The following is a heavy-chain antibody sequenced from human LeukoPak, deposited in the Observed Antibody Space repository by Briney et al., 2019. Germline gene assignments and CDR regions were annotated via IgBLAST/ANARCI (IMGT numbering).Heavy chain of an antibody. V-gene: IGHV3-30-3*01. D-gene: IGHD5-24*01. Sequence: PGRSLRLSCVASGFTFSSYAMHWVRQAPGKGLEWVAVISYGGSKKYYADSVKGRFTISRDNSKNTLYLQMNSLRAADTAVYHCARAREMTTIALIDYWGQGTLVTVSS. CDR1: GFTFSSYA. J-gene: IGHJ4*02. CDR2: ISYGGSKK. CDR3: ARAREMTTIALIDY.